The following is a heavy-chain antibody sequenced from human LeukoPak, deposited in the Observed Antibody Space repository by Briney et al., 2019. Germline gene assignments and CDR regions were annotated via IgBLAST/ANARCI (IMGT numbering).Heavy chain of an antibody. D-gene: IGHD2-21*02. J-gene: IGHJ5*02. V-gene: IGHV4-4*07. Sequence: SETLSLTCTVSGGSLSRYYWSWIRQSAGKGLEWIGRIYTSGSTNYNPSLKSRVTISVDTSKNQFSLKLSSVTAADTAVYYCARAAHIVVVTAILEVAWFDPWGQGTLVTVSS. CDR2: IYTSGST. CDR1: GGSLSRYY. CDR3: ARAAHIVVVTAILEVAWFDP.